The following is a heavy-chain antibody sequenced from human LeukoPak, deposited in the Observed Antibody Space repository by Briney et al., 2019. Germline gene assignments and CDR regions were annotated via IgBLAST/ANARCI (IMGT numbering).Heavy chain of an antibody. Sequence: SETLSLTCAVYGGSFSVYYWSWIRQPPGKGLEWIGEINHSGSTNYNPSLKSRVTISVDTSKNQFSLKLSSVTAADTAVYYCARGLDWYFDLWGRGTLVTVSS. CDR2: INHSGST. V-gene: IGHV4-34*01. J-gene: IGHJ2*01. CDR3: ARGLDWYFDL. D-gene: IGHD3-16*01. CDR1: GGSFSVYY.